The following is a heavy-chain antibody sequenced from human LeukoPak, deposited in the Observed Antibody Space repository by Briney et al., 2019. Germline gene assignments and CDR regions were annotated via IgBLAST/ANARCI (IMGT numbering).Heavy chain of an antibody. CDR2: IWSDGTEK. D-gene: IGHD4-11*01. V-gene: IGHV3-33*06. J-gene: IGHJ4*02. CDR1: GFTFSHCG. CDR3: AKDAQRGFDYSNSLEY. Sequence: GGSLRLSCAASGFTFSHCGMHWVRQAPGKGLEWVAVIWSDGTEKYYGDAVKGRFTISRDNSRNTVYLQMNSLRGEDTAVYYCAKDAQRGFDYSNSLEYWGQGTLVTVSS.